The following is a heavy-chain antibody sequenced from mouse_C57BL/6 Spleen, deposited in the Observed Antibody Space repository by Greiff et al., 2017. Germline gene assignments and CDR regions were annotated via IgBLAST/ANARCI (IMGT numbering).Heavy chain of an antibody. CDR2: IDPSDSYT. D-gene: IGHD1-3*01. Sequence: QVQLQQPGAELVMPGASVKLSCKASGYTFTSYWMHWVKQRPGQGLEWIGEIDPSDSYTNYNQKFKGKSTLTVDKSSSTACMQLSSLTSEDSAVYYCANNAAMDYWGQGTSVTVSS. J-gene: IGHJ4*01. CDR1: GYTFTSYW. V-gene: IGHV1-69*01. CDR3: ANNAAMDY.